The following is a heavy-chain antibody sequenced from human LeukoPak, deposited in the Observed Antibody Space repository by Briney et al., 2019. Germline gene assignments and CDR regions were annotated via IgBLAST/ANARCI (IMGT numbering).Heavy chain of an antibody. CDR1: GYSFTSHY. V-gene: IGHV1-46*01. Sequence: ASVKVSCKASGYSFTSHYMHWVRQTPGQGLEWLGLINPSGSSTLYAQKFQGRVTMTRDMSTTTDYMELSSLRSEDTAVYYCARDNSVGDIAWWFDPWGQGTLVTVSS. CDR2: INPSGSST. D-gene: IGHD3-16*02. CDR3: ARDNSVGDIAWWFDP. J-gene: IGHJ5*02.